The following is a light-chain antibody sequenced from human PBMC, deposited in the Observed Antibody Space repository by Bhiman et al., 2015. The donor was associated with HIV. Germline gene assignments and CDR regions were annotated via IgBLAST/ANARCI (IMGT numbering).Light chain of an antibody. CDR2: YDS. CDR1: NIGSKS. J-gene: IGLJ1*01. V-gene: IGLV3-21*04. Sequence: SYELTQPPSVSVAPGKTARITCGGNNIGSKSVHWYQQKPGQAPVVVIYYDSDRPSGIPERFSGSNSGNTATLTISRVEAGDEADYYCQVWDSSSDRYVFGTGTKVTVL. CDR3: QVWDSSSDRYV.